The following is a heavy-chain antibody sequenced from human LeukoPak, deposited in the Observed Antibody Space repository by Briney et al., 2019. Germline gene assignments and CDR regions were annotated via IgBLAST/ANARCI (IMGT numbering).Heavy chain of an antibody. D-gene: IGHD2-2*01. CDR2: INHSGST. J-gene: IGHJ3*02. CDR3: ARTDDCCSTSCYGAFHM. V-gene: IGHV4-34*01. Sequence: PSETLSLTCAVYGGSFSGYFWTWIRQPPGKGLEWIGEINHSGSTSYNPSLKSRVTISADPSKNQFSLKLSSVTAADTAMYYCARTDDCCSTSCYGAFHMWGQGTMVTVSS. CDR1: GGSFSGYF.